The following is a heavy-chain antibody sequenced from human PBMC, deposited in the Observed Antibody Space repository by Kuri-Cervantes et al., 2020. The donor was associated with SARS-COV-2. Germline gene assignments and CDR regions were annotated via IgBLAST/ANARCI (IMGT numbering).Heavy chain of an antibody. CDR1: GGSISSSSYY. CDR3: WRTYDTVTGDAFDI. D-gene: IGHD4-11*01. Sequence: SETLSLTCTVSGGSISSSSYYWGWIRQPPGKGLEWIGSIYYSGSTYYNPSLKSLVTISVDASKNQFSLKLSSVTDADTAVYYCWRTYDTVTGDAFDIWGQGTMVTVSS. V-gene: IGHV4-39*07. J-gene: IGHJ3*02. CDR2: IYYSGST.